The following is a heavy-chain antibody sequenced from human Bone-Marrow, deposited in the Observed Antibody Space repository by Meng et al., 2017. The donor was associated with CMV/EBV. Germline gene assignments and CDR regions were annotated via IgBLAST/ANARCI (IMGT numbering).Heavy chain of an antibody. V-gene: IGHV3-7*01. CDR2: ISPDGSVT. CDR3: LTETSLKGFDY. D-gene: IGHD1-14*01. Sequence: GVLKISCEVSGLTFSSYWMAWARQVPGKELKWVANISPDGSVTYYVDSVTGRFTIPRDNTKASFYLQMTSLRAEDTAVYYCLTETSLKGFDYWGQGSLVTVSS. CDR1: GLTFSSYW. J-gene: IGHJ4*02.